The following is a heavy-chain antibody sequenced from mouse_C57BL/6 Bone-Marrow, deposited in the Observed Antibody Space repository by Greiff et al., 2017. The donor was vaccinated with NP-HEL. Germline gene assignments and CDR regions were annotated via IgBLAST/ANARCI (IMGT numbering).Heavy chain of an antibody. V-gene: IGHV14-3*01. CDR1: GFNIQNTY. Sequence: EVKLQESVAELVRPGASVKLSCTASGFNIQNTYMHWVKQRPEQGLEWIGRIDPANGNTKYAPKFQGKATITADTSSNTAYLQLSSLTAEDTAIYYCVRQLRAMDYWGQGTSVTVSS. D-gene: IGHD3-2*02. CDR2: IDPANGNT. J-gene: IGHJ4*01. CDR3: VRQLRAMDY.